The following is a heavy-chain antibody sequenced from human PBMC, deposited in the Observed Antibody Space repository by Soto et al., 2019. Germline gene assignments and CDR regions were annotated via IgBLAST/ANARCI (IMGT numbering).Heavy chain of an antibody. Sequence: SLRLSCAASGFTFSSYGMHWVRQAPGKGLEWVAVISYDGSNKYYADSVKGRFTISRDNSKNTLYLQMNSLRAEDTAVYYCARGVTEEWLFGSYYYYGMDVWGQGPTVTV. CDR3: ARGVTEEWLFGSYYYYGMDV. D-gene: IGHD3-3*01. CDR1: GFTFSSYG. V-gene: IGHV3-30*03. CDR2: ISYDGSNK. J-gene: IGHJ6*02.